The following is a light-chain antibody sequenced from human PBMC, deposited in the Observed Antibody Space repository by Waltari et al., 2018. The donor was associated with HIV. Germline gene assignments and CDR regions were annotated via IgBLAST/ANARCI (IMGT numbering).Light chain of an antibody. Sequence: GDRVTITCRASQGISNYLAWYQQKPGKVPKLLIYVASTLQSGVPSRFSGSGSGTDFTLTISSLQPEDVATYYCQKYNSAPLITFGPGTKVDIK. CDR2: VAS. CDR1: QGISNY. V-gene: IGKV1-27*01. J-gene: IGKJ3*01. CDR3: QKYNSAPLIT.